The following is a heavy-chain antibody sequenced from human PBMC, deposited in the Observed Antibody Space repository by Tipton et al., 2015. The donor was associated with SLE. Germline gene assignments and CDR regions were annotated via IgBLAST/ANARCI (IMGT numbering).Heavy chain of an antibody. CDR1: GGSISTGFYY. D-gene: IGHD1-26*01. CDR3: ARDIEGGGSRYFYGMDV. Sequence: TLSLTCDVSGGSISTGFYYWGWIRQPPGKGLEWIGCIYYSGSTYYNPSLKSRVTMSVDMSKNEFSLNLNSLTAADTAVYYCARDIEGGGSRYFYGMDVWGQGTAVTVSS. J-gene: IGHJ6*02. CDR2: IYYSGST. V-gene: IGHV4-30-2*01.